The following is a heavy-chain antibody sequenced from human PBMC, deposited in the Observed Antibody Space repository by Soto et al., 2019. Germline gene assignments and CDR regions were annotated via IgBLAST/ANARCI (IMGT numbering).Heavy chain of an antibody. CDR3: ARDSDLLLLSGRDAYDI. J-gene: IGHJ3*02. V-gene: IGHV6-1*01. CDR1: GDSVSTNSAA. D-gene: IGHD3-3*01. CDR2: TYYRSKWYN. Sequence: SQTLSLTCAISGDSVSTNSAAWNWIRQSPSRGLEWLGRTYYRSKWYNNYAVSVKSRITINPDTSKNQFSLQLNSVTPEDTAVYYCARDSDLLLLSGRDAYDIWGQGAMVTVSS.